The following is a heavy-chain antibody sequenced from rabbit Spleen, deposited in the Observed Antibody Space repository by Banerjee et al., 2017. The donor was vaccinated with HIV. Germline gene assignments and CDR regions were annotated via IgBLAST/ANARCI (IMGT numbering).Heavy chain of an antibody. D-gene: IGHD1-1*01. CDR1: GFSFSSNW. J-gene: IGHJ2*01. Sequence: QSLEESGGGLVKPGGTLTLTCTVSGFSFSSNWICWVRQAPGKGLEWIACIDTNDGDTDYANWPKGRFTISKTSSTTVTLQMTSLTAADTATYCCARNYVNAFDPWGPGTLVTVS. CDR2: IDTNDGDT. V-gene: IGHV1S40*01. CDR3: ARNYVNAFDP.